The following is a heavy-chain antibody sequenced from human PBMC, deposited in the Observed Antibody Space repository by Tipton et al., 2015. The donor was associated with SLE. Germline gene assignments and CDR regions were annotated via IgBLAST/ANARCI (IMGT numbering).Heavy chain of an antibody. CDR3: ASQLTILDAFDI. V-gene: IGHV3-21*01. CDR1: GFTFSSYS. J-gene: IGHJ3*02. CDR2: ISSSSSYI. Sequence: SLRLSCAASGFTFSSYSMNWVRQAPGKGLEWVSSISSSSSYIYYADSVKGRFTISRDNAKNSLYLQMNSLRAEDTAVYYWASQLTILDAFDIWGQGTMVTVSS. D-gene: IGHD1-1*01.